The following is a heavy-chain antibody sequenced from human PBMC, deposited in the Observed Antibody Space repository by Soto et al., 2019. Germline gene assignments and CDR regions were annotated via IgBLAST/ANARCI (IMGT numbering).Heavy chain of an antibody. CDR3: ARDPNQITVTDDAFDI. V-gene: IGHV1-69*04. CDR2: IIPILGIA. Sequence: AASVKVSCKASGGTFSSYTISWVRQAPGQGLEWMGRIIPILGIANYAQKFQGRVTITADKSTSTAYMELSSLRSEDTAVYYCARDPNQITVTDDAFDIWGQGTMVTVSS. D-gene: IGHD4-17*01. CDR1: GGTFSSYT. J-gene: IGHJ3*02.